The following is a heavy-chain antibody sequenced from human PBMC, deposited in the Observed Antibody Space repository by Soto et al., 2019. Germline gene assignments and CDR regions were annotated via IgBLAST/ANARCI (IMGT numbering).Heavy chain of an antibody. CDR2: FDPEDGET. V-gene: IGHV1-24*01. J-gene: IGHJ3*02. CDR3: ATRSYDILTGYSEMGPDACDI. CDR1: GYTLTELS. Sequence: ASVKVSCKVSGYTLTELSMHWVRQAPGKGLEWMGGFDPEDGETIYAQKFQGRVTMTEDTSTDTAYMELSSLRSEDTAVYYCATRSYDILTGYSEMGPDACDIWGQGTMVTVSS. D-gene: IGHD3-9*01.